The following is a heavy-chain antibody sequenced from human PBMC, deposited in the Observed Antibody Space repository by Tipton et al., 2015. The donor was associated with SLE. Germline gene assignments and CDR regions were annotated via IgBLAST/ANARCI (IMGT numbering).Heavy chain of an antibody. V-gene: IGHV3-30*03. CDR2: IGSYGRDK. CDR1: GFSFSEFG. Sequence: SLRLSCAASGFSFSEFGMHWVRQAPGKGLEWLADIGSYGRDKDYSDSVKGRFTISRDNSKNTLFLQMNSLTTEDTAVYYCARHKDDAFDIWGQGTMVTVSS. J-gene: IGHJ3*02. CDR3: ARHKDDAFDI.